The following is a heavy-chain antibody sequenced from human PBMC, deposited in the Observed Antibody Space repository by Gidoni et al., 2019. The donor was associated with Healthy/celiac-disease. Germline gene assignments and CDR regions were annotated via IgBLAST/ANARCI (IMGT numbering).Heavy chain of an antibody. CDR1: GGSISSSSYY. Sequence: QLQLQESGPGLVKPSATLSLTCTVSGGSISSSSYYWGGIRQPPGKGLEWIGSIYYSGSTYYNPSLKSRVTRSVDTSKNQFSLKLSSVTAADTAVDYCARHKRRVAVLHWYFDLWGRGTLVTVSS. J-gene: IGHJ2*01. V-gene: IGHV4-39*01. D-gene: IGHD2-15*01. CDR2: IYYSGST. CDR3: ARHKRRVAVLHWYFDL.